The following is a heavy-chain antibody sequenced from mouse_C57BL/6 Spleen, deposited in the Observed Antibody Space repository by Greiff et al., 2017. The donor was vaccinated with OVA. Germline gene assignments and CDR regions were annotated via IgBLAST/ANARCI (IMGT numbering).Heavy chain of an antibody. J-gene: IGHJ4*01. CDR3: ARFQREAMDY. Sequence: QVQLQQPGAELVKPGASVKLSCKASGYTFTSYWMHWVKQRPGQGLEWIGLIHPNSGSSNYNEKFKSKATLTVDKSSNTAYMQLSSLASEDSAVYCCARFQREAMDYWGQGASVTVSS. V-gene: IGHV1-64*01. CDR1: GYTFTSYW. CDR2: IHPNSGSS.